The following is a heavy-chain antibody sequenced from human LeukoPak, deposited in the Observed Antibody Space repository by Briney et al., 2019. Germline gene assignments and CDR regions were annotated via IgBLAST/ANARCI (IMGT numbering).Heavy chain of an antibody. CDR3: ARDYGVVYAIHWFDP. V-gene: IGHV1-8*01. D-gene: IGHD2-8*02. Sequence: ASVMVSCKASGYTFTSYDINWVRQATGQGLEWMGWMNPNSGNTGYAQKFQGRVTMTRNTSISTAYMELSSLRSEDTAVYYCARDYGVVYAIHWFDPWGQGTLVTVSS. CDR2: MNPNSGNT. J-gene: IGHJ5*02. CDR1: GYTFTSYD.